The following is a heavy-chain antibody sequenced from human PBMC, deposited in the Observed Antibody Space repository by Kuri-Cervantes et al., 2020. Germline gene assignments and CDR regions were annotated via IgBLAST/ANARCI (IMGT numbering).Heavy chain of an antibody. CDR3: ARDTSSRGSFDS. D-gene: IGHD6-13*01. CDR2: ISWNSGSI. J-gene: IGHJ4*02. CDR1: GFSFDDYA. V-gene: IGHV3-9*01. Sequence: SLKISCAASGFSFDDYAMHWVRQAPGKGLEWVSGISWNSGSIGYADSVKGRFTISRDNSKDTLYLQMNSLRAEDTAVYYCARDTSSRGSFDSWGQGTLVTVSS.